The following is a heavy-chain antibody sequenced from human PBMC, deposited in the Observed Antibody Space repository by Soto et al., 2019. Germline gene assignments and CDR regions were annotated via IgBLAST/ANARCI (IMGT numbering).Heavy chain of an antibody. CDR2: IYYSGST. Sequence: SETLSLTCTVSGGSISSYYWSWIRQPPGKGLEWIGYIYYSGSTNYNPSLKSRVTISVDTSKNQFSLKLSSVTAADTAVYYCASLNYDFWSGYRYYFDYWGQGTLVTVSS. D-gene: IGHD3-3*01. CDR3: ASLNYDFWSGYRYYFDY. CDR1: GGSISSYY. V-gene: IGHV4-59*08. J-gene: IGHJ4*02.